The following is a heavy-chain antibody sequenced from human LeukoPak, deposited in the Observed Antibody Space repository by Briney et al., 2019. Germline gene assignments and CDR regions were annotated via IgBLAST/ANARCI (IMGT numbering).Heavy chain of an antibody. Sequence: GGSLRLSCAASGFTFSSYAMHWVRQAPGKGLEWVAVISYDGSNKYYADSVKGRFTISRDNSKNTLYLQMNSLRAEDTAVYYCARVRERWLTRELDYWGQGTLVTVSS. V-gene: IGHV3-30*04. D-gene: IGHD5-24*01. CDR1: GFTFSSYA. CDR3: ARVRERWLTRELDY. CDR2: ISYDGSNK. J-gene: IGHJ4*02.